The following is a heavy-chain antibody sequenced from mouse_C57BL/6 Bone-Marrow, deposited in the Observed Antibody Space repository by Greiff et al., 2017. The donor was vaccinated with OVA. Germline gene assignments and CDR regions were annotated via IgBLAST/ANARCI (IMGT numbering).Heavy chain of an antibody. J-gene: IGHJ3*01. CDR2: IDPSDSYT. V-gene: IGHV1-69*01. D-gene: IGHD2-3*01. Sequence: QVQLQQPGAELVMPGASVKLSCKASGYTFTSYWMHWVKQRPGQGLEWIGEIDPSDSYTNYNQKFKGKSTLTVDKSSSTAYMQLSSLTSEDSAVYYCASSGVYDGYPFAYWGQGTLVTVSA. CDR1: GYTFTSYW. CDR3: ASSGVYDGYPFAY.